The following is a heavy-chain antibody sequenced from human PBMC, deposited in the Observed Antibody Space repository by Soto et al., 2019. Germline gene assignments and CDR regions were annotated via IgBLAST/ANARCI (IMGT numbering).Heavy chain of an antibody. Sequence: ASVKVSCKASGYTFTSYGISWVRQAPGQGLEWMGWISAYNGNANYAQKLQGRVTMTTDTSTSTAYMELRSLRSDDTAMYYCARETTVTRSFDYWGQGTLLTVSS. CDR2: ISAYNGNA. CDR1: GYTFTSYG. CDR3: ARETTVTRSFDY. J-gene: IGHJ4*02. V-gene: IGHV1-18*01. D-gene: IGHD4-17*01.